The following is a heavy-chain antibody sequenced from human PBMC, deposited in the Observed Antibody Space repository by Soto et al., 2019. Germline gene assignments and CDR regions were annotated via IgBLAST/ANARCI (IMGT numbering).Heavy chain of an antibody. Sequence: QVQLVESGGGVVQPGRSLRLSCAASGFTFSSYGMHWVRQAPGKGLGWVAVTSWDGSNKYYADSVKGRFTISRDNSKNTLYLQMNSLRAEDTAVYYCTNFGHWGQGTLVTVSS. CDR3: TNFGH. CDR1: GFTFSSYG. V-gene: IGHV3-30*18. J-gene: IGHJ5*02. CDR2: TSWDGSNK.